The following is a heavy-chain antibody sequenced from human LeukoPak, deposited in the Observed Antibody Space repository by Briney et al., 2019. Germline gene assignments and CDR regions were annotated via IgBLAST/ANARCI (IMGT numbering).Heavy chain of an antibody. CDR2: INPNTGGT. V-gene: IGHV1-2*02. D-gene: IGHD6-19*01. J-gene: IGHJ4*02. Sequence: ASVKVSCKASGYTFTGYYIHWVRQAPGQGLEWMGWINPNTGGTNYAQKFQGRVTMTRDTSISTAYMELSRLRSDDTAVYYCARGGIAVAGTSYWGQGALVTVSS. CDR3: ARGGIAVAGTSY. CDR1: GYTFTGYY.